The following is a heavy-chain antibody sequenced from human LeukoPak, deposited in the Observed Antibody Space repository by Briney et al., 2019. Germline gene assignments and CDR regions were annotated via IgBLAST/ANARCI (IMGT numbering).Heavy chain of an antibody. D-gene: IGHD3-22*01. J-gene: IGHJ4*02. CDR3: ARAGSSYYYADY. V-gene: IGHV4-31*03. Sequence: TLSLTCTVSGGSISSGGYYWSWIRQHPGKGLEWIGYIYYSGSTYYNPSLKSRVTISVDTSKNQFSLKLSSVTAADTAVYYCARAGSSYYYADYWGQGTLVTVSS. CDR2: IYYSGST. CDR1: GGSISSGGYY.